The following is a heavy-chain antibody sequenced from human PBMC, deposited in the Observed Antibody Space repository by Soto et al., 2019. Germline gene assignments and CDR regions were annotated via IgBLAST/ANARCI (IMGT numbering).Heavy chain of an antibody. CDR2: IYWDDDK. D-gene: IGHD3-22*01. J-gene: IGHJ4*02. Sequence: QITLKESGPTLVKPTQTLTLTCTFSGFSLSTSGVGVGWIRQPPGKALEWLALIYWDDDKRYSPSLKSRLTSTKDTSKNPVVLTMTNMDPVDTATYSCAHYYYDSSRYHPRLDYWGQGTLVTVSS. V-gene: IGHV2-5*02. CDR3: AHYYYDSSRYHPRLDY. CDR1: GFSLSTSGVG.